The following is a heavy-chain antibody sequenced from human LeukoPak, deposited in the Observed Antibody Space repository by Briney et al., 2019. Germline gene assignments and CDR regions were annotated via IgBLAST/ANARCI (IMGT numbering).Heavy chain of an antibody. CDR3: ARVGRQLAHYYYYYMDV. CDR2: IYSGGST. D-gene: IGHD6-13*01. Sequence: GGSLRLSCAASGVTVSSNYMSWVRQALGKGLERGSDIYSGGSTYYSDSLKGRFTISRDNYKNTLYLQMNSLRAEDTAVYYCARVGRQLAHYYYYYMDVWGKGTTVTVSS. V-gene: IGHV3-53*01. J-gene: IGHJ6*03. CDR1: GVTVSSNY.